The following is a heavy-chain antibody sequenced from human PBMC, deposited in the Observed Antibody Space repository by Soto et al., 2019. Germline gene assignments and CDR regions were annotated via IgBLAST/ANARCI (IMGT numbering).Heavy chain of an antibody. CDR1: GFTFGSSW. CDR3: AIGRPCGMDV. J-gene: IGHJ6*02. Sequence: EVQLVESGGGLVQPGGSLRVSCAASGFTFGSSWMNWVRQAPGKGLVWVSRIDSDGSSTTSADTVKGRFTTSRDNAKNTLYLQMSSLRDEDTAVYYCAIGRPCGMDVWGQGTTVTVSS. V-gene: IGHV3-74*02. CDR2: IDSDGSST.